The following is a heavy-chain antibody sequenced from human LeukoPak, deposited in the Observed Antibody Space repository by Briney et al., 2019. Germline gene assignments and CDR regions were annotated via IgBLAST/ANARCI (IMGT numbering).Heavy chain of an antibody. J-gene: IGHJ4*02. D-gene: IGHD3-22*01. V-gene: IGHV3-72*01. CDR1: GFTFRVDN. Sequence: RGALRLSRAPSGFTFRVDNGGWGCEAPGKGVGGGGRIRNKGKSYTTVSAASATGTFTISRDESENSLYLQMISLRTEDTAVYYCTSLFYYGRSGYYPDHWGRGTLVTVSS. CDR3: TSLFYYGRSGYYPDH. CDR2: IRNKGKSYTT.